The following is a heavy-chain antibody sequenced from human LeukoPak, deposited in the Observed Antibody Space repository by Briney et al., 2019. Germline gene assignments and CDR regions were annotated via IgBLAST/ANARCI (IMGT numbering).Heavy chain of an antibody. CDR1: GFTFSSYA. CDR3: ARGVANYYDNSGYQN. J-gene: IGHJ4*02. CDR2: IYSGGKA. V-gene: IGHV3-53*01. Sequence: GGSLRLSCAASGFTFSSYAMSWVRQAPGKGLEWVSVIYSGGKAYYADSVKGRSTISRDNSKNTLYLQMNSLRAEDTAVYYCARGVANYYDNSGYQNWGQGTLVTVSS. D-gene: IGHD3-22*01.